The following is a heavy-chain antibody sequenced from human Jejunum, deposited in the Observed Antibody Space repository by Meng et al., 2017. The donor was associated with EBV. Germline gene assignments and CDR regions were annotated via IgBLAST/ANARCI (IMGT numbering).Heavy chain of an antibody. CDR2: INPGTGGR. D-gene: IGHD1-26*01. CDR3: ARELGGRFNY. V-gene: IGHV1-3*01. CDR1: GYIFTDIA. Sequence: QVHLVQAGAEVKGSGASLNLSCKFSGYIFTDIALHWLRQAPGQSPEWMTWINPGTGGRQFSHKFQGRVTITSDTSASTVYMELSGLRSEDTAMYYCARELGGRFNYWGQGTLVTVSS. J-gene: IGHJ4*01.